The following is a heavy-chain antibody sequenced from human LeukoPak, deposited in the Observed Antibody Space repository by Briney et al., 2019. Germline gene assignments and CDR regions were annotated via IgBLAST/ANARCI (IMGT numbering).Heavy chain of an antibody. CDR3: SAGLGQTDNDY. V-gene: IGHV3-15*01. Sequence: GGSLRLSCVGSGFNFGDTWMTWVRQAPGKGLEWVGLIKNKLRGETTDYAAAVKGRFIISRDDSEKAVFLQMNGLRPEDTAVYYCSAGLGQTDNDYFGQGTLVTVSS. D-gene: IGHD1-26*01. CDR2: IKNKLRGETT. CDR1: GFNFGDTW. J-gene: IGHJ4*02.